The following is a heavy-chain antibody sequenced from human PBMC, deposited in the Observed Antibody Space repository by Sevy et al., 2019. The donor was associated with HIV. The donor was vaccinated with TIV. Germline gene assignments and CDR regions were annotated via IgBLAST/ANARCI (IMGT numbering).Heavy chain of an antibody. CDR1: GFTFPIYS. CDR2: ISYDGNYK. CDR3: ARVAVEYCTNDCYHRFDH. D-gene: IGHD2-8*01. V-gene: IGHV3-30*04. Sequence: GGSLRLSCVASGFTFPIYSVLWVRQAPGKGLEWLTLISYDGNYKYYADSVKGRFTLSRDNSNNILYLPMSSLRVEDTARYFCARVAVEYCTNDCYHRFDHWGLGTLVTVSS. J-gene: IGHJ4*02.